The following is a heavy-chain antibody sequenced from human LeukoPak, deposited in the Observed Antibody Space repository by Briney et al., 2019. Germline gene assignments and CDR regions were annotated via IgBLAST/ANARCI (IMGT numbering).Heavy chain of an antibody. V-gene: IGHV3-30*02. D-gene: IGHD3-16*01. CDR3: AKVKTDILIPDS. Sequence: GGSLRLSCVASGFTFRLFGMHWLRQAPGEGLEWVSFIRFDGSNTYHADSVKGRFTISRDNSKNTLYLQMNSLTSADTAVYYCAKVKTDILIPDSWGQGTLVTVSS. J-gene: IGHJ4*02. CDR2: IRFDGSNT. CDR1: GFTFRLFG.